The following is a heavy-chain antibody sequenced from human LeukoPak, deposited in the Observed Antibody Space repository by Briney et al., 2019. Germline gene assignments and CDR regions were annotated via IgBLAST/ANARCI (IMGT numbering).Heavy chain of an antibody. Sequence: QSQTLSLTCAISGDSVSSNNAVWNWIRQSPSRGLVWLGRTYYRSKMYNDYAVSVKSRISVNPDTSKNQFTLQLNSVTPEDTAVYYCTRGGAAAGFDFWGQGALVTVSS. CDR1: GDSVSSNNAV. D-gene: IGHD6-13*01. V-gene: IGHV6-1*01. CDR2: TYYRSKMYN. J-gene: IGHJ4*02. CDR3: TRGGAAAGFDF.